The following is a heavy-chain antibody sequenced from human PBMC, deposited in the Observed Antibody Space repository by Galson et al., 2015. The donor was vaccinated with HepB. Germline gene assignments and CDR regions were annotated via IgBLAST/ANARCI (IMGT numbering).Heavy chain of an antibody. CDR3: ARDCHLFYYYYYMDV. CDR1: GYTFTSYG. Sequence: SVKVSCKASGYTFTSYGISWVRQAPGQGLEWMGWISAYNGNTNYAQKLQGRVTMTTDTSTSTAYMELRSLRSDDTAVYYCARDCHLFYYYYYMDVWGKGTTVTVSS. CDR2: ISAYNGNT. J-gene: IGHJ6*03. D-gene: IGHD3-10*01. V-gene: IGHV1-18*01.